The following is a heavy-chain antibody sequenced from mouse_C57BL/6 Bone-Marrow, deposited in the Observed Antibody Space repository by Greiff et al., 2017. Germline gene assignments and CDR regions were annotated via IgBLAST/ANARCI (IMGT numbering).Heavy chain of an antibody. CDR2: IYPRSGNT. CDR3: ARSGTTVRGRAWFAY. D-gene: IGHD1-1*01. CDR1: GYTFTSYG. J-gene: IGHJ3*01. Sequence: VQRVESGAELARPGASVKLSCKASGYTFTSYGISWVKQRTGQGLEWIGEIYPRSGNTYYNEKFKGKATLTADKSSSTAYMELRSLTSEDSAVYFCARSGTTVRGRAWFAYWGQGTLVTVSA. V-gene: IGHV1-81*01.